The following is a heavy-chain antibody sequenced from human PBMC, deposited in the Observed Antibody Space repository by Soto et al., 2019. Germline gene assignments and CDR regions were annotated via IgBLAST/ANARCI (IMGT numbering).Heavy chain of an antibody. CDR3: ANYLLGDRSGSHHGGDF. J-gene: IGHJ4*02. D-gene: IGHD3-22*01. Sequence: QVKLVEAGGGVVQPGRSLGLSCAASGFMFNNYGMHWVRQAPGKGLEWVAIISFDGTNKYYADSVMGRFTISRDNSQNTLYLQMLILRDEDTAVYYCANYLLGDRSGSHHGGDFWGQGTRVTVSS. V-gene: IGHV3-30*18. CDR2: ISFDGTNK. CDR1: GFMFNNYG.